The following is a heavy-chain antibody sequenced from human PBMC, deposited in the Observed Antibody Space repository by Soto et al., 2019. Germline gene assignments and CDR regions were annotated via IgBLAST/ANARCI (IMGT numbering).Heavy chain of an antibody. CDR3: ARENSYFDY. V-gene: IGHV1-18*01. CDR2: ISAYNANA. Sequence: QIQLLQSGAEVNKPGASVKVTCKASGYTFRNFGISWVRQAPGQGLEWMGWISAYNANANYAQKFQGRLTMTANTSTSTAYMKMRSLGSDDTAVYYCARENSYFDYWGQGTLVTVSS. CDR1: GYTFRNFG. J-gene: IGHJ4*02.